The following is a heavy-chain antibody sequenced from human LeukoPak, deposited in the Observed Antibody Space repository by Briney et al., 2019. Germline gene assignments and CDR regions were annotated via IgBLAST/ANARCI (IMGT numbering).Heavy chain of an antibody. V-gene: IGHV1-18*01. CDR1: GYTFTSYG. Sequence: ASVKVSCKASGYTFTSYGISWVRQAPGQGLEWMGWISAYNGNTNYAQKLQGRVTMATDTSTSTAYMELSRLISDDTAVYYCAGDGYNSRRFFDYWGQGTLVTVSS. J-gene: IGHJ4*02. CDR3: AGDGYNSRRFFDY. D-gene: IGHD5-24*01. CDR2: ISAYNGNT.